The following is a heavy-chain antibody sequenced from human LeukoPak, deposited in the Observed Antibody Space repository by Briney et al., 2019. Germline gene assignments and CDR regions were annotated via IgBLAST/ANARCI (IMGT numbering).Heavy chain of an antibody. CDR2: ISGDGRST. D-gene: IGHD3-22*01. CDR1: GFTFRTYW. V-gene: IGHV3-74*01. CDR3: AAFYYDPAY. J-gene: IGHJ4*02. Sequence: GGSLRLSCAASGFTFRTYWMHWVRQAPGKGLVWVSRISGDGRSTSYAGFVKGRFTISRDNAKNTLYLQIHSLRADDTAVYYCAAFYYDPAYWGQGTLVTVSS.